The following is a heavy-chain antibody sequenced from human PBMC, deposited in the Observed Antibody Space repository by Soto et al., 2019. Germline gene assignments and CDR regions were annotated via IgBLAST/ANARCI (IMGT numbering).Heavy chain of an antibody. J-gene: IGHJ4*02. CDR3: ARGRATEYFFDY. CDR1: GYTFTGYY. Sequence: ASVEVSCKSSGYTFTGYYMHWVRQAPGQGLEWMGWTNPNTGGTNYAQKFQGRVTMTRDTSISTAYMELSSLRSDDSAVYYCARGRATEYFFDYWGQGTLVTVSS. V-gene: IGHV1-2*02. D-gene: IGHD5-12*01. CDR2: TNPNTGGT.